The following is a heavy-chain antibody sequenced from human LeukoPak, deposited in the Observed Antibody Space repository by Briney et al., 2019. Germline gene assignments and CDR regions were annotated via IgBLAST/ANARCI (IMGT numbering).Heavy chain of an antibody. CDR2: ISAYNGNT. CDR3: ARDPVSSSWYSYYYYGMDV. CDR1: GYTFTTYG. Sequence: ASVKVSCKTSGYTFTTYGISWVRQAPGQGLGWMGWISAYNGNTKYAQKVQGRVTMTTDTSTSTAYMELRSLRSDDTAVYYCARDPVSSSWYSYYYYGMDVWGQGTTVTVSS. D-gene: IGHD6-13*01. V-gene: IGHV1-18*01. J-gene: IGHJ6*02.